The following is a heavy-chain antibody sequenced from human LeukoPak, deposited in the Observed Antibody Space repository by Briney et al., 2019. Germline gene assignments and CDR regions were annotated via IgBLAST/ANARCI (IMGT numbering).Heavy chain of an antibody. V-gene: IGHV4-34*01. Sequence: SETLSLTCAVYGGSLSYYYWSWIRQPPGKGLEWIGEINHSGTTNYNPSLKSRVTISVDTSKNQFSLKVNSVTAADTAVYYCARGRTSSNWATHDFDYWGQGTLVTVSS. J-gene: IGHJ4*02. CDR2: INHSGTT. CDR1: GGSLSYYY. CDR3: ARGRTSSNWATHDFDY. D-gene: IGHD4-11*01.